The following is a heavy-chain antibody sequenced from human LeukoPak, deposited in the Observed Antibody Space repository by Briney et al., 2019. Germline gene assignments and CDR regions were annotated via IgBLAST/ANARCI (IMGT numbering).Heavy chain of an antibody. D-gene: IGHD2-2*01. CDR1: GYTFTSYY. V-gene: IGHV1-46*01. CDR3: AREKIVVVPAAIDAFDI. Sequence: GASVKVSCKASGYTFTSYYMHWVRQAPGQGLEWMGIINPSGGSTSYAQKFQGRVTMTRDMSTSTVYMELSSLRSEDTAVYYCAREKIVVVPAAIDAFDIWGPGTMVTVSS. J-gene: IGHJ3*02. CDR2: INPSGGST.